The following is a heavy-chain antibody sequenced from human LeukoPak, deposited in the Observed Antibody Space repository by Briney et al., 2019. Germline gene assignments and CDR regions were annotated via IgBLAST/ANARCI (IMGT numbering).Heavy chain of an antibody. D-gene: IGHD3-3*01. Sequence: SQTLSLTCTVSGGSISSGGYYWSWIRQHPGKGLEWIGYIYYSGSIYYNPSLKSRVTISVDTSKNQFSLKLSSVTAADTAVYYCARTIRFLEWSDWFDPWGQGTLVTVSS. CDR3: ARTIRFLEWSDWFDP. CDR2: IYYSGSI. CDR1: GGSISSGGYY. V-gene: IGHV4-31*03. J-gene: IGHJ5*02.